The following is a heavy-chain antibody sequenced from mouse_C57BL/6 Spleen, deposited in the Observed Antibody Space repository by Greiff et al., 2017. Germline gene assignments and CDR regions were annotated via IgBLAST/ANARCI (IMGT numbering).Heavy chain of an antibody. V-gene: IGHV1-50*01. CDR3: ARGNGNYYWYFDV. CDR1: GYTFTRYW. Sequence: QVQLQQSGAELVKPGASVKLSCKASGYTFTRYWMQWVQQRPGQGLEWIGEIDPSDSYTNYKQKFKGKATLTVDTSSSTAYLQLSSLTSEDSAVYYCARGNGNYYWYFDVWGTGTTVTVSS. J-gene: IGHJ1*03. D-gene: IGHD2-1*01. CDR2: IDPSDSYT.